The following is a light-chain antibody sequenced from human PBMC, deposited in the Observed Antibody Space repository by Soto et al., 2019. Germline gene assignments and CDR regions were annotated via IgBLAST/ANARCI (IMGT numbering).Light chain of an antibody. CDR3: QKYGSSHQLT. J-gene: IGKJ4*01. Sequence: EIVLTQSPGTLSLSPGERATLSCRASQSVSSSYLAWYQQKPGQAPRLLIYGASSRATGIPDRFSGSGSGTDFTLTISRLETEDFAVYYCQKYGSSHQLTFGGGTKVEIK. CDR2: GAS. V-gene: IGKV3-20*01. CDR1: QSVSSSY.